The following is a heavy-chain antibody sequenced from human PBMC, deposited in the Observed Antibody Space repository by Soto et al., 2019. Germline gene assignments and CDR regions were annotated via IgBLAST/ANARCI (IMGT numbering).Heavy chain of an antibody. J-gene: IGHJ5*02. CDR3: ARAPGGYFSGGSCRNNWFDP. D-gene: IGHD2-15*01. CDR2: IYYSGST. V-gene: IGHV4-31*03. CDR1: GGSISSGGYY. Sequence: QVQLQESGPGLVKPSQTLSLTCTVSGGSISSGGYYWSWIRQHPGKGLEWIGYIYYSGSTYYNPSLKSRVTISVDTSKNQFSLKLSSVTAADTAVYYCARAPGGYFSGGSCRNNWFDPWGQGTLVTVSS.